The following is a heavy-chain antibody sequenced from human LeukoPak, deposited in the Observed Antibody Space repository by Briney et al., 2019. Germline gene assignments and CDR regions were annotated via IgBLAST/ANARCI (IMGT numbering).Heavy chain of an antibody. J-gene: IGHJ2*01. V-gene: IGHV4-59*01. CDR2: FYYIGTT. D-gene: IGHD2-2*01. CDR1: GGSISSDY. Sequence: PSETLSLTCTVSGGSISSDYCTWIRQPPGKGLEWIGNFYYIGTTNYNPSLKSRVTISVDTSKNQFSLKLSSVTAADTAVYYCARYCSSTSCYALAVAGGWYFDLWGRGTLVTVSS. CDR3: ARYCSSTSCYALAVAGGWYFDL.